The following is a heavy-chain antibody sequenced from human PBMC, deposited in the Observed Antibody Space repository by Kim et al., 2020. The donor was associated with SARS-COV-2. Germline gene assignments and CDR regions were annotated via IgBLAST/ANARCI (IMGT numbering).Heavy chain of an antibody. V-gene: IGHV3-30*18. CDR3: AKSDYGDDDNWFDP. CDR1: GFTFSSYG. Sequence: GGSLRLSCAASGFTFSSYGMHWVRQAPGKGLEWVAVISYDGSNKYYADSVKGRFTISRDNSKNKLYLQMNSLRAEDTAVYYCAKSDYGDDDNWFDPWGQG. J-gene: IGHJ5*02. CDR2: ISYDGSNK. D-gene: IGHD4-17*01.